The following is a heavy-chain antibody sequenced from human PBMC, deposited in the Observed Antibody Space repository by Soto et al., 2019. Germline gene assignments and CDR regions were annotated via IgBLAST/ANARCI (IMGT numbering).Heavy chain of an antibody. J-gene: IGHJ6*02. D-gene: IGHD6-19*01. Sequence: QVQLVQSGAEVKKPGASVTVSCKTSGYTFSNYGINWVRQAPGQGLEWMGWISGYNGNTNYAQTVQGIVTMTPDTYTATVYMELTSLKSDDTAIYYCSRFIMVGGWFDPNYYHGMDVWGQGTTVTVSS. CDR3: SRFIMVGGWFDPNYYHGMDV. CDR2: ISGYNGNT. CDR1: GYTFSNYG. V-gene: IGHV1-18*01.